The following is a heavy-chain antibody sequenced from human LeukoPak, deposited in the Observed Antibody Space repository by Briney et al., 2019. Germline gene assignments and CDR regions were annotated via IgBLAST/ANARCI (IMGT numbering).Heavy chain of an antibody. CDR3: ARYLQRYFDWLIDY. Sequence: GESLKISCKGSGYSFTSYWIGWVRQMPGKGLEWMGIIHPGDSDTRYSPSFQGQVTISADKSISTAYLQWSSLKALDTAMYYCARYLQRYFDWLIDYWGQGTLVTVSS. J-gene: IGHJ4*02. CDR2: IHPGDSDT. D-gene: IGHD3-9*01. CDR1: GYSFTSYW. V-gene: IGHV5-51*01.